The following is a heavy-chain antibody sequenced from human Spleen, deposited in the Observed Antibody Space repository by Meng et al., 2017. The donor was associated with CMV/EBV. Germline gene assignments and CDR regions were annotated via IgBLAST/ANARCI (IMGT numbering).Heavy chain of an antibody. D-gene: IGHD2-2*02. CDR2: INPNSGGT. Sequence: GYTFTDDYMHWVRQAPGQGLEWMGWINPNSGGTNYAQKFQGRVTMTRDTSISTAFMELSRLRSDDTAFYYCAREVHCSSTSCYRFDYWGQGTLVTVSS. V-gene: IGHV1-2*02. CDR1: GYTFTDDY. J-gene: IGHJ4*02. CDR3: AREVHCSSTSCYRFDY.